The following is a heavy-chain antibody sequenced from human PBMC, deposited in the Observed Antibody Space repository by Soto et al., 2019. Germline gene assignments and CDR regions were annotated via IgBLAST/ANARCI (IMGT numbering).Heavy chain of an antibody. CDR1: GYTFSGFY. CDR2: INPNSGGT. D-gene: IGHD6-19*01. Sequence: ASVKVSCKASGYTFSGFYMHWVRQAPGQGLEWMGWINPNSGGTKSAEKFQGRVTMNRDTSISTDYMELSRLTSDDTAVYYCASEAVTGTEGLDFWGQGNQVTVSS. CDR3: ASEAVTGTEGLDF. J-gene: IGHJ4*02. V-gene: IGHV1-2*02.